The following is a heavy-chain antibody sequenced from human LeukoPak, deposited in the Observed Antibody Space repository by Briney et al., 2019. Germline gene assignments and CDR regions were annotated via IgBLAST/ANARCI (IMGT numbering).Heavy chain of an antibody. CDR2: VGGGGVYT. Sequence: GGSLRLSCAASGIIFNKYAMSWVRQAPGKGLEWVSVVGGGGVYTYYAESVKGRFTTSRGNSKNTLFLQMNSLRDDDTAIYYCAKHCGWGGGVDYFDYWGQGTLVTVSS. D-gene: IGHD2-21*01. CDR3: AKHCGWGGGVDYFDY. V-gene: IGHV3-23*01. CDR1: GIIFNKYA. J-gene: IGHJ4*02.